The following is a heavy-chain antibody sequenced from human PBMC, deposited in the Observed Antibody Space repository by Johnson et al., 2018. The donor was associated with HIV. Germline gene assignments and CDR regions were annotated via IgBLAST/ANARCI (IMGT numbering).Heavy chain of an antibody. CDR1: GFTFSSYG. Sequence: QVQLVESGGGVVQPGRSLRLSCAASGFTFSSYGMHWVRQAPGKGLEWVAVIWFDGSKKYYTDSVKGRFTISRDNSKNTLFLQMNSLRAEDTAVYYCWGYSTSSNAAFDIWGQGTMVTVSS. V-gene: IGHV3-33*08. CDR3: WGYSTSSNAAFDI. J-gene: IGHJ3*02. D-gene: IGHD6-6*01. CDR2: IWFDGSKK.